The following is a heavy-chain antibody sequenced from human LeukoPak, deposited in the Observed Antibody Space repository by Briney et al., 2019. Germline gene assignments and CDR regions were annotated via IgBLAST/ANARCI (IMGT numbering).Heavy chain of an antibody. CDR1: GFTFSSYG. V-gene: IGHV3-33*01. CDR3: ARGDSQPLLWFGELLNYYYYGMDV. J-gene: IGHJ6*02. CDR2: IWYDGSNK. D-gene: IGHD3-10*01. Sequence: GGSLRLSCAASGFTFSSYGMHWVRQAPGKGLEWVAVIWYDGSNKYYADSVKGRFTISRDNPKNTLYLQMNSLRAEDTAVYYCARGDSQPLLWFGELLNYYYYGMDVWGQGTTVTVSS.